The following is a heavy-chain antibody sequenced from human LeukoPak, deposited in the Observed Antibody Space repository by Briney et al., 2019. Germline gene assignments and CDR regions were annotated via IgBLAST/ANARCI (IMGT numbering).Heavy chain of an antibody. CDR1: GGSISSYY. CDR3: ARQAYYYDSSGYYRGYYFDY. Sequence: SETLFLSCAVHGGSISSYYWSWIRQPPGKGLERVGHIYYSGSTNYHPSLKRRVTISVDTSKNQFSLKRSSVTAADTAVYYCARQAYYYDSSGYYRGYYFDYWGQGTLVTVSS. V-gene: IGHV4-59*08. CDR2: IYYSGST. D-gene: IGHD3-22*01. J-gene: IGHJ4*02.